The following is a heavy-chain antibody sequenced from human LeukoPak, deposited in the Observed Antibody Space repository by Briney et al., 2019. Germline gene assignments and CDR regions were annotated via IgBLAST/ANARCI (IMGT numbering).Heavy chain of an antibody. CDR2: FYHGGST. CDR1: GYSITSDYY. J-gene: IGHJ4*02. D-gene: IGHD3-10*01. V-gene: IGHV4-38-2*02. Sequence: SETLSLTCTVSGYSITSDYYWGWIRQPRGKGLEGIGSFYHGGSTYYNPSLKSRVTISVDTSKNQFSLKLTSVTAAATAVYYCARLPNPMVPVDYWGPGALVTASS. CDR3: ARLPNPMVPVDY.